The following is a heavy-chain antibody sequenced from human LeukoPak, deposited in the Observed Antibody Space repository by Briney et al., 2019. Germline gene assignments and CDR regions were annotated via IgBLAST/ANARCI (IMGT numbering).Heavy chain of an antibody. V-gene: IGHV3-74*01. CDR2: INSDGSAT. D-gene: IGHD6-19*01. CDR1: GFTFGSPW. Sequence: GGSLRLSCAASGFTFGSPWMHWVRQAPGKGLVWVSRINSDGSATAYADSVKGRFTISRDNAENTLYLQMNSLRAEDTAVYYCARDPQWPLDYWGQGTLVTVSS. CDR3: ARDPQWPLDY. J-gene: IGHJ4*02.